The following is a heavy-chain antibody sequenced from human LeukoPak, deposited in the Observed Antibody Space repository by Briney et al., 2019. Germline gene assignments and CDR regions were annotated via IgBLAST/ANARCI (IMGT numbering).Heavy chain of an antibody. Sequence: GGSLRLSCAASGFTFNNYGMHWVRQAPGKGLEWVAVISYDGRNIHYPDSVKGRFTISRDISTNTLWLQMDSLRTEDTAVYYCAKGPLRGTAAAIDYWGQGTLVTVSS. J-gene: IGHJ4*02. V-gene: IGHV3-30*18. CDR1: GFTFNNYG. CDR2: ISYDGRNI. CDR3: AKGPLRGTAAAIDY. D-gene: IGHD2-2*01.